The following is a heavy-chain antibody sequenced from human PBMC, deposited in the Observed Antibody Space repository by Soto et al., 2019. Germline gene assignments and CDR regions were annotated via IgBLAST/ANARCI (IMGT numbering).Heavy chain of an antibody. Sequence: SETLSLTYTVSGDFISSYSWSWIRQSAGKGLEWIGRIYASGSTNYNPILKSRLTISVDTSKKQFSLKLSSVTAADTAVYYCAVLGDFQSSNHAMDAWGQGTTVTVSS. D-gene: IGHD3-10*01. J-gene: IGHJ6*02. CDR3: AVLGDFQSSNHAMDA. CDR2: IYASGST. CDR1: GDFISSYS. V-gene: IGHV4-4*07.